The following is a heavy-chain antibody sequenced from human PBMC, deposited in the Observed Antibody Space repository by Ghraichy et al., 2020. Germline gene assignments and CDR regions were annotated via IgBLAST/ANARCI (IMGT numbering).Heavy chain of an antibody. V-gene: IGHV3-30*18. CDR2: ISYDGSNK. Sequence: GGSLRLSCVGSGFTFGSFGMHWVRQAPGKGLEWVAVISYDGSNKYDADSVKGRFTISRDNSKNTLYLQMNSLRAEDTAVYYCAKDGSTVTLHQDYWGQGTLVTVSS. D-gene: IGHD4-17*01. J-gene: IGHJ4*02. CDR3: AKDGSTVTLHQDY. CDR1: GFTFGSFG.